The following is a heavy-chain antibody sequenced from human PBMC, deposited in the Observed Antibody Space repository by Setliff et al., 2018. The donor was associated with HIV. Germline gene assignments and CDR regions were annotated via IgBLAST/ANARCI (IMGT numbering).Heavy chain of an antibody. V-gene: IGHV4-59*11. CDR3: ARVGTYGVHGDYYYYMDV. D-gene: IGHD4-17*01. CDR2: IHYSGGT. CDR1: VDSMNSHY. Sequence: PSETLSLTCTVSVDSMNSHYWSWIRQPPGKGLVWIGYIHYSGGTKYNPSLKSRVTISVDSSRKQSSLKVTSVTTADTAVYYCARVGTYGVHGDYYYYMDVWGKGTTVTVSS. J-gene: IGHJ6*03.